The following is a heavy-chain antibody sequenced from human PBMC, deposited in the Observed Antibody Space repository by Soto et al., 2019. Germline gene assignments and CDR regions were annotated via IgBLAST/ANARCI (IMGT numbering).Heavy chain of an antibody. CDR2: IYYSGST. V-gene: IGHV4-39*01. J-gene: IGHJ6*02. Sequence: LETLSLTCTVSGGSISSSSYYWGWIRQPPGKGLEWIGSIYYSGSTYYNPSLKSRVTISVDTSKNQFSLKLSSVTAADTAVYYCARHVPDAFGMDVWGQGTTVTVSS. CDR1: GGSISSSSYY. CDR3: ARHVPDAFGMDV. D-gene: IGHD3-10*02.